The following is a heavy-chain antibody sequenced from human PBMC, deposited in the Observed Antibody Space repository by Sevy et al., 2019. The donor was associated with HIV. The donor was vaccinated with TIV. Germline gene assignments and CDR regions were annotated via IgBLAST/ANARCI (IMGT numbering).Heavy chain of an antibody. CDR2: ISYDGSNK. V-gene: IGHV3-30*18. CDR1: GFTFSSYG. Sequence: GESLKISCAASGFTFSSYGMHWVRQAPGKGLEWVAVISYDGSNKYYADSVKGRFTISRDNSKNTLYLQMNSLRAEETVVYYCAKDLDIVVVPAAMAPDYWGQGTLVTVSS. J-gene: IGHJ4*02. D-gene: IGHD2-2*01. CDR3: AKDLDIVVVPAAMAPDY.